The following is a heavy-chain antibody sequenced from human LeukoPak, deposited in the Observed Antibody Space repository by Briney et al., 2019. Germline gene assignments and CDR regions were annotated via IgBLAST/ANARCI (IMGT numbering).Heavy chain of an antibody. CDR3: ARAGVGYFDS. CDR1: GGTFSNFV. D-gene: IGHD3-10*01. CDR2: ITPMLGTA. V-gene: IGHV1-69*10. Sequence: SVKVSCKASGGTFSNFVFSWVRQAPGQGLEWMGGITPMLGTANYTQQFQGRITITADKSTRTTYMEMSSLRSEDTAVYFCARAGVGYFDSWGQGTLVTVSS. J-gene: IGHJ4*02.